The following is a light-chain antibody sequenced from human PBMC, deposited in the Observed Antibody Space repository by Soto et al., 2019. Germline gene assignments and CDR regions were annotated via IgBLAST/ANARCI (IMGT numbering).Light chain of an antibody. CDR3: VSWDNSLRADVV. J-gene: IGLJ2*01. CDR2: DNH. CDR1: TSNIGSNF. V-gene: IGLV1-51*01. Sequence: QSVLTQPPSVSAAPGQRVTISCSGSTSNIGSNFVSWYQHLPGTAPKLLIYDNHQLPSGIPDRFSASKSGTSATLAITGLQTGDEADYYCVSWDNSLRADVVFGGGTKLTVL.